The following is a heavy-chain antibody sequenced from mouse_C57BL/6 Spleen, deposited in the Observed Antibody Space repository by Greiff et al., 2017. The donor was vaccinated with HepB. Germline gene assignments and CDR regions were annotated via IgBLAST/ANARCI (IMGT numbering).Heavy chain of an antibody. CDR3: AIGYGGLAY. J-gene: IGHJ3*01. V-gene: IGHV5-17*01. CDR2: ISSGSSTI. CDR1: GFTFSDYG. Sequence: EVKLMESGGGLVKPGGSLKLSCAASGFTFSDYGMHWVRQAPEKGLEWVAYISSGSSTIYYADTVKGRFTISRDNAKNTLFLQMTSLRSEDTAMYYCAIGYGGLAYWGQGTLVTVSA. D-gene: IGHD2-2*01.